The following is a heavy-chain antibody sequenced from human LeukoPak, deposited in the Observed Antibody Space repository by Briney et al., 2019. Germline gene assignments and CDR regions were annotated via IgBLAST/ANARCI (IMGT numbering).Heavy chain of an antibody. V-gene: IGHV3-7*05. Sequence: PGGSLRLSCAASGFSLSSFWMSWVRPAPAKGLQWVANIKEEGSEKDYVASVKGRFTISRDNAKNSLDLQMNSLRAKGTAVYYCARDGYWGQGSLVTVSS. CDR3: ARDGY. CDR1: GFSLSSFW. CDR2: IKEEGSEK. J-gene: IGHJ4*02.